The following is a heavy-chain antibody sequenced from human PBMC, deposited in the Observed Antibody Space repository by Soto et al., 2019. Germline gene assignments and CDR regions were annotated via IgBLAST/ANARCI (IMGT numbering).Heavy chain of an antibody. CDR3: APGGGGYCSGGSCYTVAEYFQH. Sequence: QVQLQESGPGLVKPSQTLSLTCTVSGGSISSGGYYWSWIRQHPGKGLEWIGYIYYIGSTYYNPSLKSRGTLSVDTSKNQFSRKLSSVTAADTAVYYCAPGGGGYCSGGSCYTVAEYFQHWGQGTLVTVSS. CDR2: IYYIGST. J-gene: IGHJ1*01. D-gene: IGHD2-15*01. CDR1: GGSISSGGYY. V-gene: IGHV4-31*03.